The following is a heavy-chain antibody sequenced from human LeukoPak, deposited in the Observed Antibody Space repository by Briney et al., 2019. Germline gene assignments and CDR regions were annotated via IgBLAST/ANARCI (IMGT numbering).Heavy chain of an antibody. D-gene: IGHD6-13*01. CDR1: GFTFSSHG. V-gene: IGHV3-7*01. CDR3: ARETRYSSRHFYYYYYMDV. J-gene: IGHJ6*03. Sequence: GGTLRLSCAASGFTFSSHGMNWVRQAPGKGLEWVANIKQDGTDKYYVDSVKGRFTISRDNARNSLYLQMNSLRAEDTAVYYCARETRYSSRHFYYYYYMDVWGKGTTVTISS. CDR2: IKQDGTDK.